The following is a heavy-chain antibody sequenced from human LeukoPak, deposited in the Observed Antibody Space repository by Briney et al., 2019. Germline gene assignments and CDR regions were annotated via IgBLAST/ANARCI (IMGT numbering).Heavy chain of an antibody. CDR1: GGSISSGDYY. CDR2: IYYSGST. Sequence: PSETLSLTCTVSGGSISSGDYYWSWLRQPPGKGLEWIGYIYYSGSTYYNPSLKSRVTISVNTSKNQFSLQLSSVTAADTAVYYCARDVGDYGDNAFDIWGQGTMVTVSS. CDR3: ARDVGDYGDNAFDI. V-gene: IGHV4-30-4*01. J-gene: IGHJ3*02. D-gene: IGHD4-17*01.